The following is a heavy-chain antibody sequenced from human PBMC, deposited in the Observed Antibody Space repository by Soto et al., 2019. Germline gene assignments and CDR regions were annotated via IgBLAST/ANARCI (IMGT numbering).Heavy chain of an antibody. V-gene: IGHV1-46*01. CDR1: GYTCTSYF. CDR2: FDPSGVAT. J-gene: IGHJ3*02. Sequence: QVQLVQSGAEVKKPGASVKVSCKASGYTCTSYFIHWVRQAPGQGLEWMGVFDPSGVATNSAQKFQGRLTMTRDTSTSTVYRDLTSLGSDDTALYYCARVSRGAFDIWGQGTLVTVSS. CDR3: ARVSRGAFDI.